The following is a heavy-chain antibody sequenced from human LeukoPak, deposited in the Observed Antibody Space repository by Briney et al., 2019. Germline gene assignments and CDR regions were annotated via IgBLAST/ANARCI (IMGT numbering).Heavy chain of an antibody. J-gene: IGHJ4*02. CDR2: ISGSGGST. Sequence: GSLRLSCAASAFTFSSYAMSWVRQAPGKGLEWVSAISGSGGSTYYADSVKGRFTISRDNSKNTLYLQMNSLRAEDTAVYYCAKGMGYCSSTSCYAVDYWGQGTLVTVSS. D-gene: IGHD2-2*01. V-gene: IGHV3-23*01. CDR1: AFTFSSYA. CDR3: AKGMGYCSSTSCYAVDY.